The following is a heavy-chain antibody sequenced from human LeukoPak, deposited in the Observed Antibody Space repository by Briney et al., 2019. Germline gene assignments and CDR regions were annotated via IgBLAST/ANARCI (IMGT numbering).Heavy chain of an antibody. J-gene: IGHJ4*02. CDR1: GFTFSDYY. Sequence: PGGSLRLSCAASGFTFSDYYMSWIRQAPGKGLEWVSYISSSGSTIYYADSVKGRFTISRDNAKNSLYLQMNSLRAEDMAVYYCAREFRYCSSTSCQRYFDYWGQGTLVTVSS. CDR3: AREFRYCSSTSCQRYFDY. V-gene: IGHV3-11*01. CDR2: ISSSGSTI. D-gene: IGHD2-2*01.